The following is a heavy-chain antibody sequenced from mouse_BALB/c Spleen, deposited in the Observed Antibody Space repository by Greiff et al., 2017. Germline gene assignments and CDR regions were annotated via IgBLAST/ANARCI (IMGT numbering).Heavy chain of an antibody. CDR2: IYPYNGGT. J-gene: IGHJ2*01. CDR1: GYTFTDYN. Sequence: EVHLVESGPELVKPGASVKISCKASGYTFTDYNMHWVKQSHGKSLEWIGYIYPYNGGTGYNQKFKSKATLTVDNSSSTAYMELRSLTSENSAVYYCARRGRDYGNPGFFDYWGQGTTLTVSS. D-gene: IGHD2-1*01. CDR3: ARRGRDYGNPGFFDY. V-gene: IGHV1S29*02.